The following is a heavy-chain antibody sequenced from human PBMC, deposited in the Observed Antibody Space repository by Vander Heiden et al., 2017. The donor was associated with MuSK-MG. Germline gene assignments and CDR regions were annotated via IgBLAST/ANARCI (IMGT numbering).Heavy chain of an antibody. CDR3: ARGFGEFRNRFDP. CDR1: GGSISSGSYY. CDR2: IYTSGST. D-gene: IGHD3-10*01. J-gene: IGHJ5*02. V-gene: IGHV4-61*02. Sequence: QVQLQESGPGLVKPSQTLSLTCTVSGGSISSGSYYWSWIRQHAGKGLEWFGRIYTSGSTNYNPSLKSRVTISVDTSKTQFSLKLSSVTAADTAVYYCARGFGEFRNRFDPWGQGTLGTVSS.